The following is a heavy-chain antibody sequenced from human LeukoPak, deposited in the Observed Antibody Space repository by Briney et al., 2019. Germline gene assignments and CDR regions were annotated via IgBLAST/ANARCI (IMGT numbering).Heavy chain of an antibody. CDR2: INTNTGNP. CDR3: ARGSSSYYDSTAFDY. Sequence: ASVKVSCKASGYTFTSYAMNWVRQAPGQGLEWMGWINTNTGNPTYAQGFTGRFVFSLDTSVSTAYLQISSLKAEDTAVYYCARGSSSYYDSTAFDYWGQGTLDTVSS. D-gene: IGHD3-22*01. J-gene: IGHJ4*02. V-gene: IGHV7-4-1*02. CDR1: GYTFTSYA.